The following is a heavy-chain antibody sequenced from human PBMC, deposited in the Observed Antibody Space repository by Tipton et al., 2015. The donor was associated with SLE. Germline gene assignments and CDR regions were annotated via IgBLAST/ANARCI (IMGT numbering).Heavy chain of an antibody. D-gene: IGHD6-19*01. J-gene: IGHJ4*02. Sequence: SLRLSCAASGFTFSNFAMHWVRQVPGTGLEWVAVIWSDGTNENYGDSVKGRFTISRDNSKNTVYLQMNKLTVEDTAVYYCAKDSSGWFYFDYWGQGVLVTVSS. V-gene: IGHV3-33*06. CDR2: IWSDGTNE. CDR3: AKDSSGWFYFDY. CDR1: GFTFSNFA.